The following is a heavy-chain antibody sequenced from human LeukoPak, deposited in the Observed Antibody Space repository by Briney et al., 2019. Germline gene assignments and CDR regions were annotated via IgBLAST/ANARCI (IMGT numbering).Heavy chain of an antibody. Sequence: SVKVSXKASGGTFRSYAISWVRQAPGQGLEWMGGIIPIFGTANYAQKFQGRVTITTDESTSTAYMELSSLRSEDTAVYYCARGTVDTAMVYYFDYWGQGTLVTVSS. CDR1: GGTFRSYA. CDR3: ARGTVDTAMVYYFDY. J-gene: IGHJ4*02. CDR2: IIPIFGTA. V-gene: IGHV1-69*05. D-gene: IGHD5-18*01.